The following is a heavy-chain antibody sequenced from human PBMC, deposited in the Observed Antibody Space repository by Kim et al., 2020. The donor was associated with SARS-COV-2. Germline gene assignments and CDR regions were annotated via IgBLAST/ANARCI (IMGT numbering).Heavy chain of an antibody. CDR1: GGSFSGYY. CDR3: ARVGSVRGRSPDLTWYYGMDV. D-gene: IGHD3-16*01. V-gene: IGHV4-34*01. CDR2: INHSGST. Sequence: SETLSLTCAVYGGSFSGYYWSWIRQPPGKGLEWIGEINHSGSTNYNPSLKSRVTISVDTSKNQFSLKLSSVTAADTAVYYCARVGSVRGRSPDLTWYYGMDVWGQGTTVTVSS. J-gene: IGHJ6*02.